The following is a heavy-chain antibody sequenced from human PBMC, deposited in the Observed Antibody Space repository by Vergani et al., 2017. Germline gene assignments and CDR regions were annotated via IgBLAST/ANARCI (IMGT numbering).Heavy chain of an antibody. CDR3: AREPLRTYDSSGYYFHDAFDI. V-gene: IGHV3-48*01. J-gene: IGHJ3*02. CDR2: ISTDASTT. CDR1: GFTFSTYS. Sequence: EVQLVESGGGLVQPGGSLRLSCVGSGFTFSTYSMNWVRQAPGKGLELVSYISTDASTTYYGDSVKGRFTISRDNAKNSLYLQMNSLRAEDTAVYFCAREPLRTYDSSGYYFHDAFDIWGQGIMVTV. D-gene: IGHD3-22*01.